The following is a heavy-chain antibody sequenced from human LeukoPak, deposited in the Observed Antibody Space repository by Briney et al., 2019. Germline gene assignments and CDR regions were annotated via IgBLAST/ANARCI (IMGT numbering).Heavy chain of an antibody. CDR1: GGSISNYY. J-gene: IGHJ5*02. CDR3: ASWTTTNWFDP. D-gene: IGHD3/OR15-3a*01. V-gene: IGHV4-59*01. CDR2: IYYSGST. Sequence: PAETLSLTCTVSGGSISNYYWSWIRQPPGKRLEWIGYIYYSGSTNYNPSLKSRVTISLDTSKNQFSLKLSSVTAADTAVYYCASWTTTNWFDPWGQGTLVTVSS.